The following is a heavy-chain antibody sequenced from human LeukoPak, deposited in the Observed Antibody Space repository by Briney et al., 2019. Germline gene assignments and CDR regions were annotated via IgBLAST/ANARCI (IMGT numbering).Heavy chain of an antibody. CDR3: ARAQQLVIFDY. V-gene: IGHV1-2*02. CDR1: GYTFTGYY. D-gene: IGHD6-13*01. CDR2: INPNSGGT. J-gene: IGHJ4*02. Sequence: GESLKISCKGSGYTFTGYYMHWVRQAPGQGLEWMGWINPNSGGTNYAQKFQGRVTMTRDTSISTAYMELSRLRSDDTAVYYCARAQQLVIFDYWGQGTLVTVSS.